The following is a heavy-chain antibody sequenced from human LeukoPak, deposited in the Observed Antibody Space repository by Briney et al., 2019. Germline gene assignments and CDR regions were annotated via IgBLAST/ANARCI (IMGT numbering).Heavy chain of an antibody. CDR1: GFSLSTSGVG. CDR2: IYWDDDK. Sequence: SGPTLVNPTQTLTLTCTFSGFSLSTSGVGVGWIRQPPGKALEWLALIYWDDDKRYSPSLKSRLTITKDTSKNQVVLTMTNMDPVDTATYYCAHTYYYDSSGYYPSYYFDYWGQGTLVTVSS. CDR3: AHTYYYDSSGYYPSYYFDY. D-gene: IGHD3-22*01. V-gene: IGHV2-5*02. J-gene: IGHJ4*02.